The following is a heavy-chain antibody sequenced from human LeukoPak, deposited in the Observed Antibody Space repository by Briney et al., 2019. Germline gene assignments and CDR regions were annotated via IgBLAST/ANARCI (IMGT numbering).Heavy chain of an antibody. CDR2: IYYSGST. Sequence: SETLSLTCTVSGGSISSYYWSWIRQPPGKGLKWIGFIYYSGSTNYSPSLMSRVTISVDTSKNQFSLKLSSVTAADTAVYYCARGPHYYGSGSYYDEYFDYWGQGTLVTVSS. CDR3: ARGPHYYGSGSYYDEYFDY. V-gene: IGHV4-59*12. CDR1: GGSISSYY. D-gene: IGHD3-10*01. J-gene: IGHJ4*02.